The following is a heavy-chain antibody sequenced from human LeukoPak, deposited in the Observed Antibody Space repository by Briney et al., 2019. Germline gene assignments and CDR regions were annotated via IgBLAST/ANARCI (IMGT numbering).Heavy chain of an antibody. D-gene: IGHD1-26*01. V-gene: IGHV1-18*01. CDR2: INPNSGGT. Sequence: ASVKVSCKASGYPFNNYDINWVRQAPGQGLEWMGWINPNSGGTNYAQKFQGRVTMTTDTSTSTAYMELRSLRSDDTAVYYCARDFWVGAGVGGSVGGFDYWGQGTLVTVSS. CDR1: GYPFNNYD. J-gene: IGHJ4*02. CDR3: ARDFWVGAGVGGSVGGFDY.